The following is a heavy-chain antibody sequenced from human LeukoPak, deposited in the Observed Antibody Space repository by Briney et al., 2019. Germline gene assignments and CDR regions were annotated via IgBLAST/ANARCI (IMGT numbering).Heavy chain of an antibody. D-gene: IGHD3-16*02. CDR3: ARTRVGGYVWGSYRYQYYFDY. J-gene: IGHJ4*02. V-gene: IGHV4-34*01. CDR1: GAAITSTGYY. Sequence: SETLSLTCTVSGAAITSTGYYWSWIRQPPGKGLEWIGEINHSGSTNYNPSLKSRVTISVDTSKNQFSLKLSSVTAADTAVYYCARTRVGGYVWGSYRYQYYFDYWGQGTLVTVSS. CDR2: INHSGST.